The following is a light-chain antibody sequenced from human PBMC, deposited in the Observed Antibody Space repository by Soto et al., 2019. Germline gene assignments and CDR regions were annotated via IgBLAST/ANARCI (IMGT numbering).Light chain of an antibody. Sequence: EIVMTQSPATLSVSPGERATLSCRASQTVGSNLAWYQQKPGQAPRLLISGVSSRATGIPARFSGSGSGTEFTLTISSLQSEDFAVYYCQQYNNWPFTFGQGTKLEIK. CDR3: QQYNNWPFT. CDR1: QTVGSN. V-gene: IGKV3-15*01. J-gene: IGKJ2*01. CDR2: GVS.